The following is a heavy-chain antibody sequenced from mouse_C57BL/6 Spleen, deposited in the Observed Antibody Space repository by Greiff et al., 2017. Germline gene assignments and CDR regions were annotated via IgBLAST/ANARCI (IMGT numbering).Heavy chain of an antibody. CDR3: ARYNGSSSWFAY. D-gene: IGHD1-1*01. J-gene: IGHJ3*01. CDR2: IRNKANGYTT. V-gene: IGHV7-3*01. CDR1: GFTFTDYY. Sequence: EVQRVESGGGLVQPGGSLSLSCAASGFTFTDYYMSWVRQPPGKALEWLGFIRNKANGYTTEYSASVKGRFTISGDNSQSILYLQMNALRAEDSATYYCARYNGSSSWFAYWGQGTLVTVSA.